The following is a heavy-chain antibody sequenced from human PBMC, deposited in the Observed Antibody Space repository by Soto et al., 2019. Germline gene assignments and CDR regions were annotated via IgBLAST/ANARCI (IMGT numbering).Heavy chain of an antibody. Sequence: QVRLVQSGAEVKKPGASVKVSCKASGYTFTSYPMHWVRQAPGQRLEWMGWINAGNGNTKYSQKFQGRVTISRDTPARTAYMQLSSLRSYDTAVYYCARDFRVSLHYDSSGYSYWGQGTLVTVSS. CDR2: INAGNGNT. J-gene: IGHJ4*02. D-gene: IGHD3-22*01. CDR3: ARDFRVSLHYDSSGYSY. CDR1: GYTFTSYP. V-gene: IGHV1-3*01.